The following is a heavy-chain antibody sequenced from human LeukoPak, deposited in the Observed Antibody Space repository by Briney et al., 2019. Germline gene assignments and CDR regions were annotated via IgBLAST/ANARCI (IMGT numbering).Heavy chain of an antibody. J-gene: IGHJ4*02. V-gene: IGHV3-15*07. CDR2: IKSKTDGGTT. D-gene: IGHD2-15*01. CDR3: TRRSVGAVVYYCSSD. CDR1: GFTFSNAW. Sequence: GGSLRLSCAASGFTFSNAWMNWVRQAPGKGLEWVGRIKSKTDGGTTDYAAPVKGRFTISRDDSKNTLYLQMNGLKTEDTAVYYCTRRSVGAVVYYCSSDWGQGTLVTVSS.